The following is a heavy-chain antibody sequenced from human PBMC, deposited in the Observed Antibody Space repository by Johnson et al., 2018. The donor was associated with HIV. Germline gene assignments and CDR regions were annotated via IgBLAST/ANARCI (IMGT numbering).Heavy chain of an antibody. V-gene: IGHV3-66*03. CDR1: GFSVSSKY. D-gene: IGHD4-17*01. CDR2: LYRSGST. CDR3: VRELEFGDLRKNDAFDI. Sequence: VQLVESGGGLIQLGGSLRLSCAASGFSVSSKYMSWVRQAPGKGLEWVSALYRSGSTYYVDSVKGRFTISRDNSKNTLYLQMNSLRAEDTAVYYCVRELEFGDLRKNDAFDIWGQGTMVTVSS. J-gene: IGHJ3*02.